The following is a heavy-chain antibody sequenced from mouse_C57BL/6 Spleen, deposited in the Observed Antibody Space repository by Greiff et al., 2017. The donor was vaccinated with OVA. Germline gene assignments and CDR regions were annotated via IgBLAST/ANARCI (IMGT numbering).Heavy chain of an antibody. Sequence: DVKLQESGPGLVKPSQSLSLTCSVTGYSITSGYYWNWLRQFPGNKLEWMGYISYDGSNNYNPSLKNRISITRDTSKNQFFLKLNSVTTEDTATYYCATIYYGNYFDYWGQGTTLTVSS. J-gene: IGHJ2*01. D-gene: IGHD2-1*01. CDR3: ATIYYGNYFDY. V-gene: IGHV3-6*01. CDR2: ISYDGSN. CDR1: GYSITSGYY.